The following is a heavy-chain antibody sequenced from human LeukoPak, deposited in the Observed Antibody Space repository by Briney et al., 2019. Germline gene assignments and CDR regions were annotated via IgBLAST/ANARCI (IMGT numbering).Heavy chain of an antibody. D-gene: IGHD3-16*02. Sequence: GGSLRLSCSASGFVFSDYYMSWIHQVPGKGLEWVAHISNTGVTIYYADSVKGRFTISRDNAKNSLYLQMNSLRAEDTAVYYCARVDDYVWGSYRIFDYWGQGTLVTVSS. J-gene: IGHJ4*02. V-gene: IGHV3-11*04. CDR3: ARVDDYVWGSYRIFDY. CDR1: GFVFSDYY. CDR2: ISNTGVTI.